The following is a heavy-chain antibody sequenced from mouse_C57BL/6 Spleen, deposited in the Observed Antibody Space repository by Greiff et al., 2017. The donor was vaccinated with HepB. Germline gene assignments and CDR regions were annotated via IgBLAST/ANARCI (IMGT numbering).Heavy chain of an antibody. V-gene: IGHV1-50*01. CDR1: GYTFTSYW. CDR3: ARGGRAMDY. Sequence: VQLQQSGAELVKPGASVKLSCKASGYTFTSYWMQWVKQRPGQGLEWIGEIDPSDSYTNYNQKFKGKATLTVDTSSSTAYMQLSSLTSEDSAVYYCARGGRAMDYWGQGTSVTVSS. J-gene: IGHJ4*01. CDR2: IDPSDSYT.